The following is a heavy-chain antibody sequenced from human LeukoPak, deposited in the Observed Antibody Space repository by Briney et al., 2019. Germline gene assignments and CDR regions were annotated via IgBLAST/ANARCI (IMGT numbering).Heavy chain of an antibody. CDR3: AHRRTASGWSDFFDS. J-gene: IGHJ5*01. Sequence: SGPTQVKPTQTLTLTCTFSGFSVTTSGVSVGWIRQPPGKALEWLAVIYWNDNKYYNPSLNNRVTVTKDTSKNQVVLTLTNMDPVDTATYYCAHRRTASGWSDFFDSWGQGTLVTVSS. CDR1: GFSVTTSGVS. CDR2: IYWNDNK. V-gene: IGHV2-5*01. D-gene: IGHD6-19*01.